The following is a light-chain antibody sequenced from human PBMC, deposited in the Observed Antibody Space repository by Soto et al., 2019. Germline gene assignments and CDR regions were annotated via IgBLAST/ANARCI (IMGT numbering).Light chain of an antibody. CDR2: AAT. Sequence: DIQMTQSPSAMSASVGDRATITCRASQGISNRLAWFQQKPGKVPERLIYAATLLQSGVPSRFSGSGSGTEFTLTISSLQAEDFATYYCVQHNSYPWTFGQGTKVEIK. CDR1: QGISNR. J-gene: IGKJ1*01. CDR3: VQHNSYPWT. V-gene: IGKV1-17*03.